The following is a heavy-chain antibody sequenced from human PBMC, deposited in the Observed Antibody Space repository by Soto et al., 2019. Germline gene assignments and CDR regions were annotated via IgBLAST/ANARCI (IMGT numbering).Heavy chain of an antibody. D-gene: IGHD6-13*01. CDR1: GYSSTSYW. J-gene: IGHJ6*02. V-gene: IGHV5-10-1*01. CDR3: ARHLGPRRSSSWYRSAYGMDV. CDR2: IDPSDSYT. Sequence: PGESLKISCKGSGYSSTSYWISWVRQMPGKGLEWMGRIDPSDSYTNYSPSFQGHVTISADKSISTAYLQWSSLKASDTAMYYCARHLGPRRSSSWYRSAYGMDVWGQGTTVTVSS.